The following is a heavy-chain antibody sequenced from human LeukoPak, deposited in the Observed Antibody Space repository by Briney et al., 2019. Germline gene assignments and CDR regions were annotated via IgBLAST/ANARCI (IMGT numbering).Heavy chain of an antibody. CDR2: IIPIFGTA. CDR3: ARGQLGYCSSTSCYSDVTNWFDP. Sequence: SVKVSCKASGGTFSSYAISWVRQAPGQGLEWMGGIIPIFGTANYAQKFQGRVTITADESTSTAYMELSSLRSEDTAVYYCARGQLGYCSSTSCYSDVTNWFDPWGQGTLVTVSS. D-gene: IGHD2-2*02. J-gene: IGHJ5*02. V-gene: IGHV1-69*01. CDR1: GGTFSSYA.